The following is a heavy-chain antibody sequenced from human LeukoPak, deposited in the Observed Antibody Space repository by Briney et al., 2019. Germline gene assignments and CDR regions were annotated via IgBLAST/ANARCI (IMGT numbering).Heavy chain of an antibody. V-gene: IGHV1-2*02. CDR2: INPNSGGT. D-gene: IGHD3-22*01. Sequence: ASVKVSCKASGYTFTGYYMHWVRQAPGQGLEWMVWINPNSGGTNYAQKFQGRVTMTRDTSISTAYMELSRLRSDDTAVYHCARVNDSSGYTYFYYYGMDVWGQGTTVTVSS. CDR3: ARVNDSSGYTYFYYYGMDV. J-gene: IGHJ6*02. CDR1: GYTFTGYY.